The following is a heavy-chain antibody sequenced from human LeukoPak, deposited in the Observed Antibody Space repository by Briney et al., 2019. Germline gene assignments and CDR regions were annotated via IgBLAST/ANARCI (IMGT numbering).Heavy chain of an antibody. CDR2: INTNTGNP. Sequence: ASVKVSCKASGYTFTKYGITWVRQAPGQGLEWMGWINTNTGNPTYAQGFTGRFVFSLDTSVSTAYLQISSLKAEDTAVYYCARDWGQRHDAFDIWGQGTMVTVSS. CDR1: GYTFTKYG. J-gene: IGHJ3*02. V-gene: IGHV7-4-1*02. D-gene: IGHD3-16*01. CDR3: ARDWGQRHDAFDI.